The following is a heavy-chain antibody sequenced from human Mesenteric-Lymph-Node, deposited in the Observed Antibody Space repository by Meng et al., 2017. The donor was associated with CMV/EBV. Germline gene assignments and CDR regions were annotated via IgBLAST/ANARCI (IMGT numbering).Heavy chain of an antibody. CDR3: ARERTTVTSYGMDV. CDR1: GYTFTSYD. Sequence: ASVKVSCKASGYTFTSYDINWVRQAPGQGLEWMGIINPSGGSTSYAQKFQGRVTMTRDTSTSTVYMELSSLRSEDTAVYYCARERTTVTSYGMDVWGQGTTVTVSS. CDR2: INPSGGST. J-gene: IGHJ6*02. V-gene: IGHV1-46*01. D-gene: IGHD4-11*01.